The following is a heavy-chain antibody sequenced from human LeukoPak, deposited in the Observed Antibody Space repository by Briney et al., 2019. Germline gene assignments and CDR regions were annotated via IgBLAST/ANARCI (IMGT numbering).Heavy chain of an antibody. CDR2: VSNGGLVK. J-gene: IGHJ4*02. V-gene: IGHV3-30*18. CDR3: TKEGGPMAVTTESYSFDQ. D-gene: IGHD4-17*01. CDR1: GSTVSNSC. Sequence: GRCPRPSCAPAGSTVSNSCMQSVSQARGKGLAWLAVVSNGGLVKYYSDSVKGRFKISRDNSKNTLSLQMNSLRAEDTAVYYCTKEGGPMAVTTESYSFDQWGQGTLVTVCS.